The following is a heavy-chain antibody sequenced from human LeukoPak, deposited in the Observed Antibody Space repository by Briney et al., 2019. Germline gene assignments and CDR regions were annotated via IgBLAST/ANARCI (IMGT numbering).Heavy chain of an antibody. CDR1: GFTFSSYA. D-gene: IGHD3-22*01. Sequence: GGSLRLSCAASGFTFSSYAMSWVRQAPGKGLEWVSAISGSGGSTYYADSVKGRFTISRDNSKNTLYLQMNSLRAEDTAVYYCAKGQPDYYDSSGSRGLDYGGQGTLVTVS. J-gene: IGHJ4*02. CDR3: AKGQPDYYDSSGSRGLDY. CDR2: ISGSGGST. V-gene: IGHV3-23*01.